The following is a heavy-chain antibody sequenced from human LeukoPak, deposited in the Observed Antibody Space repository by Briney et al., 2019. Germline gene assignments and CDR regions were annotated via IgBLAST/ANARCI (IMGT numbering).Heavy chain of an antibody. Sequence: GGSLRLSCAASGFTFSSYGMHWVRQAPGKGLEWVAFIRYDGSNKYYADSVKGRFTISRDNSKNTLYLQVNSLRAEDTAVYYCAKTTITILDAFDIWGQGTIVTVSS. CDR2: IRYDGSNK. CDR3: AKTTITILDAFDI. CDR1: GFTFSSYG. J-gene: IGHJ3*02. V-gene: IGHV3-30*02. D-gene: IGHD3-3*01.